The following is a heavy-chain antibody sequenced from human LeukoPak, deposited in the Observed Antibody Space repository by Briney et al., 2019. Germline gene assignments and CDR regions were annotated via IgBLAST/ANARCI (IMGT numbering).Heavy chain of an antibody. Sequence: GRSLRLSCAASGLTFSSYAMRWVRQAPGKGLEWVSGLSGSGGSTYHADSVKGRFTISRDNSKNTRYLQKNSLRAEDTAVYYCAKANYDILTGTDYWGQGTRVTVSS. CDR3: AKANYDILTGTDY. V-gene: IGHV3-23*01. J-gene: IGHJ4*02. CDR2: LSGSGGST. D-gene: IGHD3-9*01. CDR1: GLTFSSYA.